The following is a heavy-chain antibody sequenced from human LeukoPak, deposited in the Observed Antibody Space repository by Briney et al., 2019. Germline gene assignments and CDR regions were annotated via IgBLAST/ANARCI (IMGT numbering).Heavy chain of an antibody. CDR1: GFTFSSYA. CDR3: ARDKSGDYVRWFDP. J-gene: IGHJ5*02. CDR2: IYYSGST. D-gene: IGHD4-17*01. V-gene: IGHV4-59*01. Sequence: GSLRLSCAASGFTFSSYAMSWVRQAPGKGLEWIGYIYYSGSTNYNPSLKSRVTISVDTSKNQFSLKLSSVTAADTAVYYCARDKSGDYVRWFDPWGQGTLVTVSS.